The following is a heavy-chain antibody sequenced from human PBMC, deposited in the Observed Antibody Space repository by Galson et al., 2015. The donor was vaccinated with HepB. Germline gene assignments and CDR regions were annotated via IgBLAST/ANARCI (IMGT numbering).Heavy chain of an antibody. CDR3: AREVYYASSGYTIDAFDI. D-gene: IGHD3-22*01. J-gene: IGHJ3*02. Sequence: SLRLSCAASGFTFSDYYMSWIRQAPGKGLEWVSYISSSSSYTNYADSVKGRFTISRDNAKNSLYLQMNSLRAEDTAVYYCAREVYYASSGYTIDAFDIWGQGTMVTVSS. CDR1: GFTFSDYY. V-gene: IGHV3-11*06. CDR2: ISSSSSYT.